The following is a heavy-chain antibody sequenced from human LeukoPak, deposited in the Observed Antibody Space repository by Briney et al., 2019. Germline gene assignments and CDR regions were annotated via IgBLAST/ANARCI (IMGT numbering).Heavy chain of an antibody. CDR3: ARETWDIVVVPAAIVRPHDFDY. J-gene: IGHJ4*02. D-gene: IGHD2-2*02. V-gene: IGHV1-46*01. CDR1: GYTFTSYY. CDR2: INPRVGST. Sequence: ASVKVSCKASGYTFTSYYMHWVRQAPGQGLEWMGIINPRVGSTSYAQKFQGRVTMTRDTSTSTVYMELSSLRSEDTAVYYCARETWDIVVVPAAIVRPHDFDYWGQGTLVTVSS.